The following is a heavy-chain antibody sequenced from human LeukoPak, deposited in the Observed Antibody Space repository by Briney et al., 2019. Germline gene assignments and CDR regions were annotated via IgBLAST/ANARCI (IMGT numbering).Heavy chain of an antibody. Sequence: ASETLSLTCTVSGGSINNGGYYWSWIRQHPGKGLEWIGYIYYSGSSYYNPSLRSRVTISVDTSKNQFSLKLSSVTAADTAVYYCARAVVVPAAYYYYYYMDVWGKGTTVTVSS. D-gene: IGHD2-2*01. V-gene: IGHV4-31*03. CDR1: GGSINNGGYY. CDR2: IYYSGSS. J-gene: IGHJ6*03. CDR3: ARAVVVPAAYYYYYYMDV.